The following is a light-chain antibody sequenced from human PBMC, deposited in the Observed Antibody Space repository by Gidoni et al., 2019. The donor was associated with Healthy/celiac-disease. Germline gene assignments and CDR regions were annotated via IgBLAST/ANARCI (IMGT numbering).Light chain of an antibody. J-gene: IGKJ4*01. CDR2: AAS. Sequence: LQMTPSPSSLSASVGDRFTITFRATQGISNYLAWYQQKPGKVPKLLIYAASTLQSGVPSRFSGSGSGTDFTLTISSLQPEDVATYYCQKYNSAPLTFGGGTKVEIK. CDR1: QGISNY. V-gene: IGKV1-27*01. CDR3: QKYNSAPLT.